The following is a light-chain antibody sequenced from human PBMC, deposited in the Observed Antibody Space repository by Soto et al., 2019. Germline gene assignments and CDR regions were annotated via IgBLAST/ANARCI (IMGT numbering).Light chain of an antibody. J-gene: IGKJ4*02. CDR1: QSLSKS. V-gene: IGKV3-11*01. CDR3: QQRSSCPLT. CDR2: GAS. Sequence: VLTLAPSTLSLSPGARATLTCTASQSLSKSLVWYQQKPGQAPRLLIDGASNRATGIVSRFSGSGDATDFTLTISSLLPADFAGYYCQQRSSCPLTFGGGTKVDIK.